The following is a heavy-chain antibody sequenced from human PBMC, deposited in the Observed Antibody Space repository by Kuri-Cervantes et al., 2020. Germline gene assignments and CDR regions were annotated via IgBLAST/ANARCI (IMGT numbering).Heavy chain of an antibody. V-gene: IGHV4-30-4*08. CDR2: IYYSGST. Sequence: SETLSLTCTVSGGSVSSGSYYWSWIRQPPGKGLEWIGYIYYSGSTYYNPSLKSRVTISVDTSKNQFSLKLSSVTAADTAVYYCARVCTMVRGVIHWGQGTLVTVSS. CDR1: GGSVSSGSYY. D-gene: IGHD3-10*01. CDR3: ARVCTMVRGVIH. J-gene: IGHJ4*02.